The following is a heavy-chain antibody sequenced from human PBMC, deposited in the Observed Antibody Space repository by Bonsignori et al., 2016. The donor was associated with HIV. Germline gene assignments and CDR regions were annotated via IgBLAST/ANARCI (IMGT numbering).Heavy chain of an antibody. CDR2: MNPNSGNT. J-gene: IGHJ5*02. CDR3: ARGRLWNYGSGSPGNWFDP. D-gene: IGHD3-10*01. V-gene: IGHV1-8*01. Sequence: WVRQAPGQGLEWMGWMNPNSGNTGYAQKFQGRVSMTRNTSINTAYMEMSSLRSEDTATYYCARGRLWNYGSGSPGNWFDPWGQGTLVTVSS.